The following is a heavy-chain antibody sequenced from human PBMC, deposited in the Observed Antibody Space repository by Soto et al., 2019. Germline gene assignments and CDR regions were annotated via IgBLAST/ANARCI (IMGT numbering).Heavy chain of an antibody. CDR2: INQDASSK. V-gene: IGHV3-7*01. D-gene: IGHD2-2*01. CDR3: APYPPPAAVTY. CDR1: GFTFSNYW. J-gene: IGHJ4*02. Sequence: GVSLRLSCAASGFTFSNYWMSWVRQAPGKGLEWVANINQDASSKDYVDSVKGRFTISRDNARNSLFLQMNRLRAGDTAVYFCAPYPPPAAVTYWGQGTLVTVSS.